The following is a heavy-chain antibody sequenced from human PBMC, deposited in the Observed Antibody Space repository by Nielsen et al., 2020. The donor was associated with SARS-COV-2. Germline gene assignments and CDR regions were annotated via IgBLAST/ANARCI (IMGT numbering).Heavy chain of an antibody. Sequence: VRQAPGKGLEWVANIKQDGSEKYYVDSVKGRFTISRDNSKNTLYLQMNSLRSEDTAVYYCAREPRGEYLNYYGDTTPSWFDPWGQGTLVTVSS. CDR3: AREPRGEYLNYYGDTTPSWFDP. V-gene: IGHV3-7*01. D-gene: IGHD4-17*01. CDR2: IKQDGSEK. J-gene: IGHJ5*02.